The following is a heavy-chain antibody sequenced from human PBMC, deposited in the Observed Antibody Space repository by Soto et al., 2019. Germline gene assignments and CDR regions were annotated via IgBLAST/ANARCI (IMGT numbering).Heavy chain of an antibody. V-gene: IGHV1-69*06. CDR3: ASGGGELRTDAFEY. J-gene: IGHJ4*02. D-gene: IGHD1-26*01. CDR2: IIPIFGTA. Sequence: QVQLVQSGAEVKKPGSSVKVSCKASGGTFSSYAISWVRQAPGQGLEWMGGIIPIFGTANYAQKFQGRVTITADKSTSTACRGLSSLRSGDTAVYCCASGGGELRTDAFEYWGQGTLVTVSS. CDR1: GGTFSSYA.